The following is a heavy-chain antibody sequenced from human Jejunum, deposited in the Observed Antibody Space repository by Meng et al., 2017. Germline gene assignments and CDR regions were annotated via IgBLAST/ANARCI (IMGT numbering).Heavy chain of an antibody. Sequence: GSLRLSCAVSGYSISSAYYWGWIRQSPGKGLEWIGNFYHDGTTYYNPSLKSRVTISVDTSKNQFSLKLSSVTAAETAVYYCARGTGSYGSGMDVWGQGTMVTVSS. CDR3: ARGTGSYGSGMDV. D-gene: IGHD1-26*01. V-gene: IGHV4-38-2*01. CDR1: GYSISSAYY. CDR2: FYHDGTT. J-gene: IGHJ6*02.